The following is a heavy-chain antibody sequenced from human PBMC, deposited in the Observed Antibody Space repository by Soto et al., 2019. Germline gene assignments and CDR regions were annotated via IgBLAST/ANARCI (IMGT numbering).Heavy chain of an antibody. Sequence: SVKVSCKAAGGTFNKNAIDWVRQVPGQGLEWMGGIVPLFGKANYAQKFQGRVTITADEATNTAYMELRSLRSEDTAVYYCARQFDYETSGYYYAYWGQGTLVTVSS. CDR2: IVPLFGKA. CDR1: GGTFNKNA. J-gene: IGHJ4*02. CDR3: ARQFDYETSGYYYAY. D-gene: IGHD3-22*01. V-gene: IGHV1-69*13.